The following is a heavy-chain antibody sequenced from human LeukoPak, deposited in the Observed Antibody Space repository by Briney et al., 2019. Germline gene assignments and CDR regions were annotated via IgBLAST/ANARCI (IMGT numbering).Heavy chain of an antibody. CDR3: ARYSSKWLDP. V-gene: IGHV3-33*01. CDR2: IWYDGSNK. D-gene: IGHD3-22*01. J-gene: IGHJ5*02. CDR1: GFTFRSYG. Sequence: GGSLRLSCAASGFTFRSYGMHWVRQAPGKGLEWVAVIWYDGSNKYYADAVKGRFTISRDNSNNTLYLQMNSLRAEDTVVYYCARYSSKWLDPWGQGTLVTVSS.